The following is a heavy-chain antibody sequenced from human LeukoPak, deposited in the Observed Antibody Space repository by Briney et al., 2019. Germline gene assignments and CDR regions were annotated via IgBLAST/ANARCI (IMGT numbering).Heavy chain of an antibody. D-gene: IGHD3-10*02. CDR1: GFTFSSYA. V-gene: IGHV3-30*04. CDR3: AELGITMIGGV. CDR2: ISYDGSNK. Sequence: GRSMRLSCAASGFTFSSYAMHWVRQAPGKGLEWVAVISYDGSNKYYADSVKGRFTISRDNAKNSLYLQMNSLRAEDTAVYYCAELGITMIGGVWGKGTTVTISS. J-gene: IGHJ6*04.